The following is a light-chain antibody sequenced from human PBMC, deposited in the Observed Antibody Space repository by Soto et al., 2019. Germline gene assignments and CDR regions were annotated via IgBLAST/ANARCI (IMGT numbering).Light chain of an antibody. V-gene: IGKV3D-20*02. CDR3: QQRTNWPWT. CDR2: WAS. Sequence: EIVLTQSPGTLSLSPGQRATLSCRASQSVSSSYLAWYQQRPGQARRLLIYWASSRATAIPDRFGGSGSGTDFTLTVSSLEPEDFAVYYCQQRTNWPWTFGQGTKVDIK. CDR1: QSVSSSY. J-gene: IGKJ1*01.